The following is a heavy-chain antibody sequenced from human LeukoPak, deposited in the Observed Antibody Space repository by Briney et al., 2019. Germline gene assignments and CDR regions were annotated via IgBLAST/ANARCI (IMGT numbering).Heavy chain of an antibody. CDR3: AKEGEGFYYMDV. V-gene: IGHV3-30*02. Sequence: GGSLRLSCAASGFTFSSYAMSWVRQAPGKGLEWVAFIRYNGNDKYYADSVKGRFTISRDTSKNTLYLQMNSLRAEDTAVYYCAKEGEGFYYMDVWGKGTTVTVSS. CDR1: GFTFSSYA. CDR2: IRYNGNDK. D-gene: IGHD3-16*01. J-gene: IGHJ6*03.